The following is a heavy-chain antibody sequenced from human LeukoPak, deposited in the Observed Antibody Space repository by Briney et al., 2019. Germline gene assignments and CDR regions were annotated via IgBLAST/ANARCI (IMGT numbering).Heavy chain of an antibody. CDR3: ARDLALSSGWYGDAFDI. J-gene: IGHJ3*02. CDR1: GFSFSSHW. D-gene: IGHD6-19*01. Sequence: GGSLRLSCAASGFSFSSHWVHWVRQAPGKGLVWVSRISDDGSYTSNVDSVKGRFTISRDNAKNSLYLQMNSLRAEDTAVYYCARDLALSSGWYGDAFDIWGQGTMVTVSS. V-gene: IGHV3-74*01. CDR2: ISDDGSYT.